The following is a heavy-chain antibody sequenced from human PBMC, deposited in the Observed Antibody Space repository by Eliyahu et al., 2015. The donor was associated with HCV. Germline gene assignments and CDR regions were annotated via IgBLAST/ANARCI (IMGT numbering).Heavy chain of an antibody. CDR3: ARDRYGD. V-gene: IGHV3-48*03. CDR2: ISSSSGSTI. CDR1: GFTFSNYE. Sequence: EVQLVESGGGLVQPGGSLRLSCAASGFTFSNYEMNWVRQAPGKGLEWVSYISSSSGSTIYYADSVKGRFTISRDNAKNSLYLQMNSLRAEDTAVYYCARDRYGDLGQGTLVTVSS. D-gene: IGHD4-17*01. J-gene: IGHJ4*02.